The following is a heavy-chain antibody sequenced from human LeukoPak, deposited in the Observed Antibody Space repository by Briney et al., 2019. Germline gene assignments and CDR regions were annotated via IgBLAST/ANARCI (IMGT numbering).Heavy chain of an antibody. V-gene: IGHV3-7*01. Sequence: GGSLRLSCVASEFSFSDFWMGWVRQAPGKGLEWVANINQGGSETYYVDSVKGRFTISRDNAKKSLFLQMNSLRAEDTAVYYCTKGRSNHYWGQGTLVTVSS. D-gene: IGHD4-11*01. J-gene: IGHJ4*02. CDR1: EFSFSDFW. CDR2: INQGGSET. CDR3: TKGRSNHY.